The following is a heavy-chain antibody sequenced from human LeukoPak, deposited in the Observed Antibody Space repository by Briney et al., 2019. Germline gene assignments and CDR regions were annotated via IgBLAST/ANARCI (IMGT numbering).Heavy chain of an antibody. J-gene: IGHJ5*02. CDR1: GYSLTSYW. Sequence: GESLKISCKGSGYSLTSYWIGWVRQMPGKGLEWMGIIYPGDSDTRYSPSFQGQVTISADKSISTAYLQWSGLKASDTAMYYCARNDFWSGYYSYNWFDPWGQGTLVTVSS. CDR2: IYPGDSDT. D-gene: IGHD3-3*01. CDR3: ARNDFWSGYYSYNWFDP. V-gene: IGHV5-51*01.